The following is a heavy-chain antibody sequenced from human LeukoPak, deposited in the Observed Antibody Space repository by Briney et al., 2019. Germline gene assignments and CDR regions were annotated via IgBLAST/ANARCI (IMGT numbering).Heavy chain of an antibody. D-gene: IGHD2-2*01. Sequence: GGSLRLSCAASGFTFSSYGMHWVRQAPGKGLEWVAFIRYDGSNKYYADSVKGRFAISRDNSKNTLYLQMSSLRAEDTAVYYCAKAPSDIVVVPAPIDYWGQGTLVTVSS. CDR3: AKAPSDIVVVPAPIDY. J-gene: IGHJ4*02. CDR2: IRYDGSNK. V-gene: IGHV3-30*02. CDR1: GFTFSSYG.